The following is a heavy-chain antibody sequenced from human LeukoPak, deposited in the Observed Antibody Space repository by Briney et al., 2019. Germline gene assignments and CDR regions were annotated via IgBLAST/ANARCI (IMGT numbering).Heavy chain of an antibody. CDR1: GGTFSSYA. D-gene: IGHD2-2*02. CDR2: IIPIFGTA. J-gene: IGHJ5*02. V-gene: IGHV1-69*05. CDR3: ARDYEGHCSSPSCYTSWFDP. Sequence: SVKVSCKASGGTFSSYAISWVRQAPGQGLEWMGGIIPIFGTANYAQKFQGRVTITTDESTSTAYMELSSLRSEDTAVYYCARDYEGHCSSPSCYTSWFDPWGQGTLVTVSS.